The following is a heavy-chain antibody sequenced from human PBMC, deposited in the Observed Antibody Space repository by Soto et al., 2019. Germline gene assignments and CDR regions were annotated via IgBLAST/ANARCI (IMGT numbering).Heavy chain of an antibody. D-gene: IGHD6-19*01. Sequence: QVQLVESGGGVVQPGRSLRLSCAASGFTFSSYTMHWVRRTPGKGLEWVALISYDGSNKYYADSVKGRFTISRDNSKNTLYLQMNSLRAEDTAVYYCARPEQWLPPYYFDYWGQGTLVTVSS. V-gene: IGHV3-30*04. CDR1: GFTFSSYT. J-gene: IGHJ4*02. CDR3: ARPEQWLPPYYFDY. CDR2: ISYDGSNK.